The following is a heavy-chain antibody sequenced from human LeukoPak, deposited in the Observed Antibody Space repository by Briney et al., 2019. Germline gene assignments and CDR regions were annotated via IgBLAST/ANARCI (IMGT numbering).Heavy chain of an antibody. V-gene: IGHV3-23*01. CDR1: GFTFSSYA. CDR3: AKLTLLGYCSGGSCYDRRVFDY. J-gene: IGHJ4*02. CDR2: ISDSGGST. D-gene: IGHD2-15*01. Sequence: GGSLRLSCAASGFTFSSYAMHWVRQAPGKGLEWVSTISDSGGSTYYADSVKGRFTISRDNSKNTLYLQMNSLRAEDTAVYYCAKLTLLGYCSGGSCYDRRVFDYWGQGTLVTVSS.